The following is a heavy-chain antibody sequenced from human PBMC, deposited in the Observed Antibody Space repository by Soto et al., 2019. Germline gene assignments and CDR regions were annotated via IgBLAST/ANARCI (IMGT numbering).Heavy chain of an antibody. D-gene: IGHD3-3*01. CDR1: GGTFNTYA. CDR3: ARASGYDFWSGYYRYYGMDV. Sequence: SVKVSCKASGGTFNTYAFSWVRQAPGQGLEWMGGIIPILATANYAQNFQGRVTITADESTNTVSMELSSLRSEDTAVYYCARASGYDFWSGYYRYYGMDVWGQGTTVTVSS. V-gene: IGHV1-69*13. CDR2: IIPILATA. J-gene: IGHJ6*02.